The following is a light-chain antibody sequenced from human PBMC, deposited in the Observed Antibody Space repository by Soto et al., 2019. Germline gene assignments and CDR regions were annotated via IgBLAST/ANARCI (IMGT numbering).Light chain of an antibody. CDR1: KLGDKY. CDR3: QAWDSRGHV. J-gene: IGLJ1*01. V-gene: IGLV3-1*01. Sequence: SYELTQPPSVSVSPGQTASITCSGDKLGDKYACWYQQKPGQSPVLVIYQDSKRPSGIPERFSGSNSGNTATLTISGTQAMDEADYYCQAWDSRGHVFGPGTKLTVL. CDR2: QDS.